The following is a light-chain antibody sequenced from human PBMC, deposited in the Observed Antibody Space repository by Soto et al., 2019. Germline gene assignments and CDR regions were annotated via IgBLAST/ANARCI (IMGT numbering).Light chain of an antibody. CDR2: GAS. V-gene: IGKV3-15*01. CDR1: QSVSSN. CDR3: QQYNNWPPFT. Sequence: EIVLTQSPGTLSLSPGERATLSCRASQSVSSNLAWYQQKPGQAPRLLIYGASTRATGIPARFSGSGSGTEFTLTISSLQSEDFTVYYCQQYNNWPPFTFGQGTLLEI. J-gene: IGKJ5*01.